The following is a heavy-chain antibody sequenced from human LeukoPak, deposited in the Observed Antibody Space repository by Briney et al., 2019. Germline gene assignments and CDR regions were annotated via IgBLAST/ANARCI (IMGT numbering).Heavy chain of an antibody. D-gene: IGHD5-12*01. J-gene: IGHJ4*02. CDR2: IHFSGSI. V-gene: IGHV4-34*01. Sequence: PEALSLTCAVYGGSLNGYYWSWIRQPPGRGLEWIGEIHFSGSINYNPSLEGRVTITVDTSKNQFSLRLSSVTAADTAVYYCARGFDRAKVAYWGQGTLVTVSS. CDR3: ARGFDRAKVAY. CDR1: GGSLNGYY.